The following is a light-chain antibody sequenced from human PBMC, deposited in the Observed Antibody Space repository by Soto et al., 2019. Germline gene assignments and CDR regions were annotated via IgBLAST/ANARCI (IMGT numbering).Light chain of an antibody. CDR3: QQRSNWPLT. Sequence: EIVLTQSPGTLSLSRAERATVSFSASQSVSNNYLAWYQRKPGQAPRLLIYDASNRATGIPARFSGSGSGTDFTLTISSLEPEDFAVYYCQQRSNWPLTFGGGTKVDI. V-gene: IGKV3-11*01. CDR2: DAS. CDR1: QSVSNNY. J-gene: IGKJ4*01.